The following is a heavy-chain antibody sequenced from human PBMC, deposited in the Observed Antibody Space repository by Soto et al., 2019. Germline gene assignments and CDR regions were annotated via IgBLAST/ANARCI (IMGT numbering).Heavy chain of an antibody. V-gene: IGHV4-39*02. Sequence: SETLSLTCTVSGDSISSDVYYWGWIRQHPGKGLEWIGSINYSGTTYYNPSLKSRLTISVDTSKNHFSLKLRSVTAADAAVYYCASALTVTASYNWFDPWGQGTPVTVSS. CDR3: ASALTVTASYNWFDP. J-gene: IGHJ5*02. D-gene: IGHD2-21*02. CDR1: GDSISSDVYY. CDR2: INYSGTT.